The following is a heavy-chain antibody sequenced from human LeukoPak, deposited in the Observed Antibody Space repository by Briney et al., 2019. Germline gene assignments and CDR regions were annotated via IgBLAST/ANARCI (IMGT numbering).Heavy chain of an antibody. D-gene: IGHD4-17*01. CDR3: ARGYGDRPDAFDI. CDR2: IYHSGST. V-gene: IGHV4-38-2*02. J-gene: IGHJ3*02. Sequence: SETLSLTCTVSGYSISSGYYWGWIRQPPGKGLEWIGSIYHSGSTYYNPSLKSRVTISVDTSKNQFSLKLSSVTAADTAVYYCARGYGDRPDAFDIWGQGTMVTVSS. CDR1: GYSISSGYY.